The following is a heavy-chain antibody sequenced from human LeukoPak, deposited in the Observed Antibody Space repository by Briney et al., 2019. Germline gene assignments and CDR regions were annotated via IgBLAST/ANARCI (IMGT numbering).Heavy chain of an antibody. J-gene: IGHJ4*02. Sequence: ASVKVSCKASGYTFTSYGISWVRQAPGQGLEWMGLISAYNGNTNYAQKLQGRVTMTTDTSTSTAYMELRSLRSDDTAVYYCARAGYYYDSSGNSYWGQGTLVTVSS. V-gene: IGHV1-18*01. D-gene: IGHD3-22*01. CDR2: ISAYNGNT. CDR3: ARAGYYYDSSGNSY. CDR1: GYTFTSYG.